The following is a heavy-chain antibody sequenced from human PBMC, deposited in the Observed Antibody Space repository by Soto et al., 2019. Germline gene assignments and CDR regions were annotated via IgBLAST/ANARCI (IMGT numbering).Heavy chain of an antibody. J-gene: IGHJ6*02. CDR1: GYTFSSFG. Sequence: ASVKVSCKASGYTFSSFGIIWVRQAPGQGLEWMGWISAYNGNTNYAQKFQGRVTMTTDASTSSAYMELRSLRSDDTAVYYCARPLDYYYYAMDAWGQGTTVTVSS. CDR3: ARPLDYYYYAMDA. V-gene: IGHV1-18*01. CDR2: ISAYNGNT.